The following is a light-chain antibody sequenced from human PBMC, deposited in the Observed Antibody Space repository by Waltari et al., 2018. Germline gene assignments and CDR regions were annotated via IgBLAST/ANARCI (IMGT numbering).Light chain of an antibody. CDR3: QQYAHVPLT. Sequence: DIQMTQSPSSLAASVGDRVTITCQASQDIRESLNWFQHKPGKAPQVLIFDASRSQTAVTSRFSGSGSGTDFAFTISRLQPEDVGTYYCQQYAHVPLTFGGGTRVEIK. CDR2: DAS. V-gene: IGKV1-33*01. CDR1: QDIRES. J-gene: IGKJ4*01.